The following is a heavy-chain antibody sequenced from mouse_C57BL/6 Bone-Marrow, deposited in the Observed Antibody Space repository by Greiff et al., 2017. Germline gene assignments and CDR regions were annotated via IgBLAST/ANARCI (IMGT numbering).Heavy chain of an antibody. D-gene: IGHD1-1*01. CDR2: IHPNSGST. CDR1: GYTFTSYW. J-gene: IGHJ4*01. CDR3: ARRITTGGMDY. V-gene: IGHV1-64*01. Sequence: QVQLQQPGAELVKPGASVKLSCKASGYTFTSYWMHWVKLRPGQGLEWIGMIHPNSGSTNYNEKFKSKATLTVDKSSSTAYMQLSSLTSEDSAVYYCARRITTGGMDYWGQGTSVTVSS.